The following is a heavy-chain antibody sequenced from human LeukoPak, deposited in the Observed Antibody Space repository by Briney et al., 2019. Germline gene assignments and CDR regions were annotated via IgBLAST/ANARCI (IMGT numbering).Heavy chain of an antibody. J-gene: IGHJ4*02. V-gene: IGHV3-23*01. CDR1: GVTFSSYA. CDR2: ISGSGGST. D-gene: IGHD6-13*01. Sequence: GGSLRLSCAASGVTFSSYAMSWVRQAPGKGLEWVSAISGSGGSTYYADSVKGRFTISRDNSKNTLYLQMDSLRAEDTAVYYCAKVGGQQQLVDYWGQGTLVTVSS. CDR3: AKVGGQQQLVDY.